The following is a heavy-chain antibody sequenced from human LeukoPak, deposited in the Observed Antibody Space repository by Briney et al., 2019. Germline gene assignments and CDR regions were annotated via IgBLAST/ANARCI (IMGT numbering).Heavy chain of an antibody. Sequence: ASVKVSCKVSGYTLTELSMHWVRQAPGKGLEWMGGFDPEDGETIYAQKFQGRVTMTEDTSTDAAYMELSSLRSEDTAVYYCATDRVAVAGTGRPLDYWGQGTLVTVSS. V-gene: IGHV1-24*01. CDR1: GYTLTELS. CDR3: ATDRVAVAGTGRPLDY. D-gene: IGHD6-19*01. CDR2: FDPEDGET. J-gene: IGHJ4*02.